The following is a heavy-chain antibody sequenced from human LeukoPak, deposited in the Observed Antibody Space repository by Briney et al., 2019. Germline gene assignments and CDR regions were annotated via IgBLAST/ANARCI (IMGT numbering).Heavy chain of an antibody. Sequence: SETLSLTCTVSGGSISSYYWSWIRQPPGKGLEWIGYIYYSGSTKYNPSLKSRVTISVYTSKNPVSRKLSSVTAADTAVHYCAAVVVATIRFPLGQWGQETRVTLSS. CDR2: IYYSGST. CDR3: AAVVVATIRFPLGQ. J-gene: IGHJ4*02. V-gene: IGHV4-59*01. CDR1: GGSISSYY. D-gene: IGHD5-12*01.